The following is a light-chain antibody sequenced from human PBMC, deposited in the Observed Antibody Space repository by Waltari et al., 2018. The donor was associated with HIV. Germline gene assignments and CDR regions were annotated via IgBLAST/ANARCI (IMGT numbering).Light chain of an antibody. CDR1: SSYVGGYNY. CDR3: SSYSSTNSLGV. Sequence: QSALTQPASVSESPRQSITISFTGASSYVGGYNYVSWYHHDAGEAPKLIIYEVTNRPSGVSNRFSGSKSGNTASLTISGLQPEDEADYYCSSYSSTNSLGVFGGGTILTVL. CDR2: EVT. V-gene: IGLV2-14*01. J-gene: IGLJ3*02.